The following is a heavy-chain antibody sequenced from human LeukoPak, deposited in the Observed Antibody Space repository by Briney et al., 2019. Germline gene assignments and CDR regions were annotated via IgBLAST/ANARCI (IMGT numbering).Heavy chain of an antibody. J-gene: IGHJ4*02. CDR1: GGSFSGYY. D-gene: IGHD6-19*01. Sequence: PSETLSLTCAVYGGSFSGYYWSWIRRPPGKGLEWIGEINHSGSTNYNPSLKSRVTISVDTSKNQFSLKLSSVTAADTAVYYCARAPGRRRRKYSSGWYDYWGQGTLVTVSS. CDR3: ARAPGRRRRKYSSGWYDY. V-gene: IGHV4-34*01. CDR2: INHSGST.